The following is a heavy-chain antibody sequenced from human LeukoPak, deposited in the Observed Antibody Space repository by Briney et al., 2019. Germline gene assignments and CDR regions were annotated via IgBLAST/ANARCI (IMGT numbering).Heavy chain of an antibody. V-gene: IGHV3-43*01. D-gene: IGHD2/OR15-2a*01. J-gene: IGHJ4*02. CDR1: GFTFDDYT. CDR2: ITWDGGSA. Sequence: GGSLRLSCAASGFTFDDYTMHWVRQALGKGLEWVSLITWDGGSAFYADSVKGRFTISRDNSKNSLYVQMNSLRTEDTALYYCATERQKYFEYWGQGTLVTVSS. CDR3: ATERQKYFEY.